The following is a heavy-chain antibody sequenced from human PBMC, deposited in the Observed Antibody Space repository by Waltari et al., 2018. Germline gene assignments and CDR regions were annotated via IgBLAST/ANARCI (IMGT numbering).Heavy chain of an antibody. J-gene: IGHJ4*02. D-gene: IGHD1-1*01. CDR2: ISYDGSNK. V-gene: IGHV3-30-3*01. CDR1: GFTFSSYA. Sequence: QVQLVESGGGVVQPGRSLRLSCAASGFTFSSYAMHWVRQAPGKGREWVAVISYDGSNKYYADSVKGRFTISRDNSKNTLYLQMNSLRAEDTAVYYCARAGRVLFDYWGQGTLVTVSS. CDR3: ARAGRVLFDY.